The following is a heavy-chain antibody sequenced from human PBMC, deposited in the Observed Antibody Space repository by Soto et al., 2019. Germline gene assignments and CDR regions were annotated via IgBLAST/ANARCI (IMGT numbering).Heavy chain of an antibody. D-gene: IGHD3-10*01. V-gene: IGHV3-23*01. CDR1: GFTFSSYA. J-gene: IGHJ6*03. CDR2: ISGSGGST. Sequence: GGSLRLSCAASGFTFSSYAMSWVRQAPGKGLEWVSAISGSGGSTYYADSVKGRFTISRDNSKNTLYLQMNSLRAEDTAVYYCAAGGSEDYYYCYMDVWGKGTTVTVSS. CDR3: AAGGSEDYYYCYMDV.